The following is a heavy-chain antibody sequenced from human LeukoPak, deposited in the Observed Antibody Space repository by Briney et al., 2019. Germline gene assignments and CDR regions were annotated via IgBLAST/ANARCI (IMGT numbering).Heavy chain of an antibody. CDR3: ASYDFWSGFGYY. V-gene: IGHV3-23*01. CDR1: GFTFSSYA. Sequence: GGSLRLTCAASGFTFSSYAMSWVRQAPGKGLEWVSAISGSGGSTYYADSVKGRFTISRDNSKNTLYLQMNSLRAEDTAVYYCASYDFWSGFGYYWGQGTLVTVSS. D-gene: IGHD3-3*01. J-gene: IGHJ4*02. CDR2: ISGSGGST.